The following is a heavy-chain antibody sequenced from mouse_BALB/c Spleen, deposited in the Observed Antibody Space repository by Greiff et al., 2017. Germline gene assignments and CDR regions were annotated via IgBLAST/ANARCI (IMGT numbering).Heavy chain of an antibody. J-gene: IGHJ3*01. CDR1: GFSLTSYG. CDR2: IWSGGST. V-gene: IGHV2-2*02. Sequence: VQLKQSGPGLVQPSQSLSITCTVSGFSLTSYGVHWVRQSPGKGLEWLGVIWSGGSTDYNAAFISRLSISKDNSKSQVFFKMNSLQANDTAIYYCARPYYGSTAWFAYWGQGTLVTVSA. D-gene: IGHD1-1*01. CDR3: ARPYYGSTAWFAY.